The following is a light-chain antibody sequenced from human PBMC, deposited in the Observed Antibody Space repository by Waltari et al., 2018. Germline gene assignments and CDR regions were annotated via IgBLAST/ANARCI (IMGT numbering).Light chain of an antibody. CDR1: SASVPSSYH. J-gene: IGLJ3*02. CDR3: VLYMGSGIWV. Sequence: QTVVTQEPSFSVSPGGTVTITCGLNSASVPSSYHPSWYQQTPGQSPRTLIYSTNIRSSGVPDRFSGSILGNKAALTITGAQADDESDYYCVLYMGSGIWVFGGGTKLTVL. CDR2: STN. V-gene: IGLV8-61*01.